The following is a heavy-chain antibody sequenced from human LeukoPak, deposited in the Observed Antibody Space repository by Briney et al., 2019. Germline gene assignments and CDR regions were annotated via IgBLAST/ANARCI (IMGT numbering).Heavy chain of an antibody. J-gene: IGHJ4*02. CDR3: ARTAGIAVAGY. Sequence: SETLSLTCTVPGYAISSGDYWGWIRQPPGNSPEWNWGSYHSGSTDYNPSLKSRATISLDTPKNHSPLTLTSQTAADTAVYFCARTAGIAVAGYWGQGTLVAVSS. CDR2: SYHSGST. CDR1: GYAISSGDY. D-gene: IGHD6-19*01. V-gene: IGHV4-38-2*02.